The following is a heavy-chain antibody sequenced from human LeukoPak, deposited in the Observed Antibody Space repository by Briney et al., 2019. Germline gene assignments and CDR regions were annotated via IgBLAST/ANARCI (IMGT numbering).Heavy chain of an antibody. J-gene: IGHJ6*02. D-gene: IGHD3-10*01. CDR3: ARDKYQGSGSHFFAMDV. CDR1: GYTFSSHG. Sequence: TGGSLRLSCAASGYTFSSHGMTWVRQAPGKGLEWVSTINGPGDNPYYAETVKGRFTISRDNSRNTVYLQMNSLRAEDTAVYYCARDKYQGSGSHFFAMDVWGQGTTVIVSS. CDR2: INGPGDNP. V-gene: IGHV3-23*01.